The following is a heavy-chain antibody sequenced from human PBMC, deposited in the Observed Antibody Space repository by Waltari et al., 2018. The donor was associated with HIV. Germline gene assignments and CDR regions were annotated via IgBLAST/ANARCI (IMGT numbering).Heavy chain of an antibody. CDR1: GFPFSSSW. V-gene: IGHV3-7*01. CDR2: IKQDGSEK. J-gene: IGHJ6*02. Sequence: EVQLVESGGGLVQPGGSLRLSCAAYGFPFSSSWLSWVRPAPGKGLEWVANIKQDGSEKYYVDSVKGRFTISRDNAKNSLYLQMNSLRAEDTAVYYCARADYDFWSGSVYYYYGMDVWGQGTTVTVSS. CDR3: ARADYDFWSGSVYYYYGMDV. D-gene: IGHD3-3*01.